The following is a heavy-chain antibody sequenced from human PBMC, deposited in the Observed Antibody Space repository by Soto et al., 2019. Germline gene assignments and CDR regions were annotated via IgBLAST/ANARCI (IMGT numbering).Heavy chain of an antibody. CDR1: GFTFSSYW. Sequence: PGGSLRLSCAASGFTFSSYWMHWVRQAPGKGLVWVSRINSDGSSTSYADSVKGRFTISRDNAKNTLYLQMNSLRAEDTAVYYCARGDGETTGTTETYYYYGMDVWGQGTTVTVSS. V-gene: IGHV3-74*01. D-gene: IGHD1-1*01. CDR3: ARGDGETTGTTETYYYYGMDV. CDR2: INSDGSST. J-gene: IGHJ6*02.